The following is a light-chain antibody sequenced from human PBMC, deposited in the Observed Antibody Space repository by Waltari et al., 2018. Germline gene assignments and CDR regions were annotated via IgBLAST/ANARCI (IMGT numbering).Light chain of an antibody. Sequence: QSALTQPASVSGSPGQSITLSCTGTSSDVGGYDYVSWYQQHPGKAPQLLIYDVTKRPSGVSNRFSGSKSANTASLTISGLQAEDEADYYCFSYRRSSTWVFGEGTKLTVL. CDR3: FSYRRSSTWV. V-gene: IGLV2-14*03. CDR2: DVT. J-gene: IGLJ3*02. CDR1: SSDVGGYDY.